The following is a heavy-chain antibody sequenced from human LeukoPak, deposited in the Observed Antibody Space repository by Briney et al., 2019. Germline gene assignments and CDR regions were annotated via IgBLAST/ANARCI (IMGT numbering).Heavy chain of an antibody. D-gene: IGHD4/OR15-4a*01. CDR1: GFTVSSNS. J-gene: IGHJ4*02. CDR3: ARRAGAYSHPYDY. Sequence: RPGGSLRLSCTVSGFTVSSNSMGWVRQAPGKGLEWVSFIYSDNTHYSDSVKGRFTISRDNSKNTLYLQMNSLRAEDTAVYYCARRAGAYSHPYDYWGQGTLVTVSS. V-gene: IGHV3-53*01. CDR2: IYSDNT.